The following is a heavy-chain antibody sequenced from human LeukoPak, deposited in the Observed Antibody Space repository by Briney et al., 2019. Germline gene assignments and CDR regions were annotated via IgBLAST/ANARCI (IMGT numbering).Heavy chain of an antibody. CDR3: ARGAAAGIPEDWFDP. CDR1: GYTFTSYG. J-gene: IGHJ5*02. V-gene: IGHV1-18*01. D-gene: IGHD6-13*01. CDR2: ISAYNGNT. Sequence: ASVKVSCKASGYTFTSYGISWVRQAPGQGLEWMGWISAYNGNTNYAQKPQGRVTTTTDTSTSTAYMELRSLRSDDTAVYYCARGAAAGIPEDWFDPWGQGTLVTVSS.